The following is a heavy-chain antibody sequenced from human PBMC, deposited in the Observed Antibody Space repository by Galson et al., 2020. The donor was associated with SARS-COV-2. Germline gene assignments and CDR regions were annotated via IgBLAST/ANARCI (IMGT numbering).Heavy chain of an antibody. V-gene: IGHV4-31*03. CDR3: AGYSGYADYYGMDV. J-gene: IGHJ6*02. CDR2: IYYSRST. CDR1: SGSISSGGYY. Sequence: ASETLSLTCTVSSGSISSGGYYWTWIRQQPGKGLEWIGYIYYSRSTYYNPSLKSRVTISVDTSKNQFSLKLSSVTAADTAVYYCAGYSGYADYYGMDVWGQGTTVTVSS. D-gene: IGHD5-12*01.